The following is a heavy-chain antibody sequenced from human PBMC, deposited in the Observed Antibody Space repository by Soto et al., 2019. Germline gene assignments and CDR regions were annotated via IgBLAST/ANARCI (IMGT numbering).Heavy chain of an antibody. CDR1: GGSVSSGSYY. D-gene: IGHD3-22*01. J-gene: IGHJ3*02. CDR2: IYYSGST. Sequence: SETLSLTCTVSGGSVSSGSYYWSWIRQPPGKGLEWIGYIYYSGSTNYNPSLKSRVTISVDTSKNQFSLKLSSVTASDTAVYYCARDLGDEEDYYDSSGYYSRAFDIWGQGTMVTVSS. V-gene: IGHV4-61*01. CDR3: ARDLGDEEDYYDSSGYYSRAFDI.